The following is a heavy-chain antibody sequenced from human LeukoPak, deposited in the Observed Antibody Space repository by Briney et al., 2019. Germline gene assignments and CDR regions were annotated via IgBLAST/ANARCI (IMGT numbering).Heavy chain of an antibody. CDR2: INTSGTT. Sequence: SETLSLTCTVSGGSISSYQWSWIRQPAGKGLECIGRINTSGTTNYNPSLKSRVTMSVDTSENQFSLKLSSVTAADTAVYYCASGHNSGWGYFDYWGQGSLVTVSS. CDR3: ASGHNSGWGYFDY. D-gene: IGHD6-19*01. J-gene: IGHJ4*02. CDR1: GGSISSYQ. V-gene: IGHV4-4*07.